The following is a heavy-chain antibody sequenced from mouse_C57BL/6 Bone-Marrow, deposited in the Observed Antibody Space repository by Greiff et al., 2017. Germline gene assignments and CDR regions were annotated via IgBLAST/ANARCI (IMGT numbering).Heavy chain of an antibody. Sequence: ESGAELVRPGTSVKVSCKASGYAFTNYLIEWVKQRPGQGLEWIGVINPGSGGTNYNEKFKGKATLTADKSSSTAYMQLSRLTSEDSAVYFCARSKNWDSWFAYWGQGTLVTVSA. D-gene: IGHD4-1*01. CDR1: GYAFTNYL. CDR2: INPGSGGT. V-gene: IGHV1-54*01. CDR3: ARSKNWDSWFAY. J-gene: IGHJ3*01.